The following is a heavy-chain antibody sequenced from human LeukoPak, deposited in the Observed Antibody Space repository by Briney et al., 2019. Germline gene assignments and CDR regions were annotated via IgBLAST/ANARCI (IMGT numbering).Heavy chain of an antibody. CDR1: GFTFSSYA. CDR2: ISGSGGST. V-gene: IGHV3-23*01. Sequence: GGSLRLSCAASGFTFSSYAMSWVRQAPGKGLEWVSAISGSGGSTYYADSVKGRFTISRDNSKNTLYLQMNSLRAEDTAVYYCAKVGITMIVVVISHFDYWGQGTLVTVSS. CDR3: AKVGITMIVVVISHFDY. J-gene: IGHJ4*02. D-gene: IGHD3-22*01.